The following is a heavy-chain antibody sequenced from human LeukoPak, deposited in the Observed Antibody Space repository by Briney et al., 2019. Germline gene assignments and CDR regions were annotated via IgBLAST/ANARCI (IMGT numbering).Heavy chain of an antibody. Sequence: GGSLRLSCAASGFTFSSYSMNWVRQAPGKGLEWVSYISSSSSTIYYADSVKGRFTISRDNAKNSLYLQMNSLRAEDTAVYYCARRSLRAFDIWGQGTMVTVSS. J-gene: IGHJ3*02. CDR2: ISSSSSTI. CDR1: GFTFSSYS. CDR3: ARRSLRAFDI. V-gene: IGHV3-48*04.